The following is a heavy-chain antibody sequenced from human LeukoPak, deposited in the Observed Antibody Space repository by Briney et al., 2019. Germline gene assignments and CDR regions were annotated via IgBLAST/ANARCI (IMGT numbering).Heavy chain of an antibody. D-gene: IGHD5-12*01. CDR2: IIPIFGTA. CDR1: GGTFSSYA. CDR3: ARAGVVATTYPYYFDY. J-gene: IGHJ4*02. V-gene: IGHV1-69*01. Sequence: GSSVKVSCKASGGTFSSYAISWARQAPGQGLEWMGGIIPIFGTANYAQKFQGRVTITADESTSTAYMELSSLRSEDTAVYYCARAGVVATTYPYYFDYWGQGTLVTVSS.